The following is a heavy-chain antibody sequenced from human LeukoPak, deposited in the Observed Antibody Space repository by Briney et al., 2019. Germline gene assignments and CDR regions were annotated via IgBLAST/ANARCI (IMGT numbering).Heavy chain of an antibody. CDR2: ISGSGGST. CDR1: GFTFSSYA. Sequence: GGSLRLSCAASGFTFSSYAMSWVRQAPGKGLEWVSAISGSGGSTYYADSVKGRFTISRDNSKNSLYLQMSSLRVEDTAVYYCAKVNRDYDYWGQGTLVTVSS. J-gene: IGHJ4*02. D-gene: IGHD4-17*01. V-gene: IGHV3-23*01. CDR3: AKVNRDYDY.